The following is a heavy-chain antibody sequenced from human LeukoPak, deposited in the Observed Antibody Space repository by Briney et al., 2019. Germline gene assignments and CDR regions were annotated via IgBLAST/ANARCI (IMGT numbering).Heavy chain of an antibody. D-gene: IGHD2-2*01. Sequence: GGSLRLSCAASGFTFSSYGMSWVRQAPGKGLEWVSAISGSGGSTYSADSVKGRFTISRDNSKNTLYLQMNTLRPEDTAVYYCAKTERDIVVVPDAIFDFWGQGTLVTVSS. V-gene: IGHV3-23*01. CDR1: GFTFSSYG. CDR3: AKTERDIVVVPDAIFDF. J-gene: IGHJ4*02. CDR2: ISGSGGST.